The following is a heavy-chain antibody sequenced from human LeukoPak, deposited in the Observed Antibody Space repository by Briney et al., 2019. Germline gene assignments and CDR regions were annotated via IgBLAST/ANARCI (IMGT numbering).Heavy chain of an antibody. D-gene: IGHD3-10*01. V-gene: IGHV3-48*01. CDR1: GFTFSTYS. J-gene: IGHJ4*02. Sequence: GGSLRLSCAASGFTFSTYSMNWVRQAPGKGLEWVSLISSSSTNIYYADSVKGRFTISRDNAKNSLYLQMNSLRAEDTAVYYCATSLPGYYGSGSYSGAGDYWGQGTLVTVSS. CDR3: ATSLPGYYGSGSYSGAGDY. CDR2: ISSSSTNI.